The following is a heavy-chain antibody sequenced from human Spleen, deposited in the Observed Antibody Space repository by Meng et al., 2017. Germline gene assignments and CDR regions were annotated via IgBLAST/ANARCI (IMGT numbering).Heavy chain of an antibody. J-gene: IGHJ4*02. Sequence: QVALQESGPGLVNPSGTLSLTCAVSGGSISSSNWWSWVRQPPGKGLEWIGEIYHSGSTNYNPSLKSRVTISVDKSKNQFSLKLSSVTAADTAVYYCARDPHDYGGNVRFDYWGQGTLVTVSS. CDR3: ARDPHDYGGNVRFDY. CDR1: GGSISSSNW. D-gene: IGHD4-23*01. V-gene: IGHV4-4*02. CDR2: IYHSGST.